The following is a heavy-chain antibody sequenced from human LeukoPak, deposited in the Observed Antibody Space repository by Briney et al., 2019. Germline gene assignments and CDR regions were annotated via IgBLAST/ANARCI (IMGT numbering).Heavy chain of an antibody. CDR1: GYTFTSYG. D-gene: IGHD3-10*01. V-gene: IGHV1-18*01. J-gene: IGHJ6*02. Sequence: ASVKVSCKASGYTFTSYGISWLRQAPGQGLEWMGWISAYNGNTNYAQKLQGRVTMTTDTSTSTAYMELRSLRSDDTAVYYCARDRGSHYYYYGMDVWGQGTTVTVSS. CDR2: ISAYNGNT. CDR3: ARDRGSHYYYYGMDV.